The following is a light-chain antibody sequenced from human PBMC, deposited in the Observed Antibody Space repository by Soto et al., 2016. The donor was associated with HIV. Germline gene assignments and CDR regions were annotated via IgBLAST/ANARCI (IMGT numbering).Light chain of an antibody. Sequence: DVVMTQSPLSLPVTLGQPASISCRSSQSLVHSDGNTYLNWFQQRPGQSPRRLIYKVSNRDSGVPDRFSGSASGTDSTLKTSRVEAEDVGVYYCMQGTHWPPTFGQGTKLEIK. CDR3: MQGTHWPPT. V-gene: IGKV2-30*02. CDR2: KVS. CDR1: QSLVHSDGNTY. J-gene: IGKJ2*01.